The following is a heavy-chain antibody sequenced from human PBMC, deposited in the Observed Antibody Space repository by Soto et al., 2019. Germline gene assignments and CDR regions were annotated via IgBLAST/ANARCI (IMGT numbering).Heavy chain of an antibody. Sequence: QLQLQESGPGLVKPSETLSLTCTVSGGSISGSSFYWGWIRQPPGKGLEWIGSIYFGTTYYHPSLKSRDTISIDTSKNKFSLNLSSVSAADTALYYSARHVREYWEPPPYGMDVWGQGTTVTVSS. CDR1: GGSISGSSFY. D-gene: IGHD3-10*01. CDR2: IYFGTT. CDR3: ARHVREYWEPPPYGMDV. V-gene: IGHV4-39*01. J-gene: IGHJ6*02.